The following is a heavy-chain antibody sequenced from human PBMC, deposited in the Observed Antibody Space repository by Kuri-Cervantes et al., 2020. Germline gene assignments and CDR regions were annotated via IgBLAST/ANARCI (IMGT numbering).Heavy chain of an antibody. V-gene: IGHV4-30-2*01. CDR3: ARDKWFGDLRRFDP. CDR2: IYHSGST. D-gene: IGHD3-10*01. Sequence: SETLSLTCAVSGGSISSGGYSWSWIRQPPGKGLEWIGYIYHSGSTYYNPSLKSRVTISVDRSKNQFSLKLSSVTAADTAVYYCARDKWFGDLRRFDPWGQGTLVTVSS. J-gene: IGHJ5*02. CDR1: GGSISSGGYS.